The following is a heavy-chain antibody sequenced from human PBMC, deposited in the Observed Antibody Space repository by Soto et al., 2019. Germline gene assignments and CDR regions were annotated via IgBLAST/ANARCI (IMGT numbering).Heavy chain of an antibody. CDR3: SIPDADYYDGNGYLGRH. J-gene: IGHJ4*02. CDR2: INSDGSRT. D-gene: IGHD3-22*01. CDR1: GFTFSSYW. Sequence: EVQLVESGGGIVQPGGSLRLSCAASGFTFSSYWMHWVRQAPGKGLVWVSRINSDGSRTSYADSAKGRFTISRDNAKNSVYLQMNSLRSEDTAVYYCSIPDADYYDGNGYLGRHWGQGPLVTVSS. V-gene: IGHV3-74*01.